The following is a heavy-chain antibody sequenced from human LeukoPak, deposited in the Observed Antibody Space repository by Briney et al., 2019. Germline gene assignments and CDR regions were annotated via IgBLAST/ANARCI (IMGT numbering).Heavy chain of an antibody. CDR1: GGSISSGDYY. Sequence: SETLSLTCTVSGGSISSGDYYWSWIRQPPGKGLEWIGYIYYSGSTYYNPSLKSRVTISVDTSKNQFSLKLSSVTAADTAVYYCAREGITIFGVVITNGMDVWGQGTTVTVSS. CDR2: IYYSGST. CDR3: AREGITIFGVVITNGMDV. V-gene: IGHV4-30-4*01. J-gene: IGHJ6*02. D-gene: IGHD3-3*01.